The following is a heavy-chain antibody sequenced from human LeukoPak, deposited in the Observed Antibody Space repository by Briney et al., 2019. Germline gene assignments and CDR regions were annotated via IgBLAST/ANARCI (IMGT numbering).Heavy chain of an antibody. D-gene: IGHD3-3*01. CDR2: IKQDGSEK. CDR1: GFTFSSYW. Sequence: GGSLRLSCAASGFTFSSYWMSWVRQAPGKGLEWVANIKQDGSEKYYVDSVKGRFTISRDNAKNSLYLQMNSLRAEDTAVYYCARGVPSDYDFWSGYSTFDYWGQGTLVTVYS. CDR3: ARGVPSDYDFWSGYSTFDY. V-gene: IGHV3-7*01. J-gene: IGHJ4*02.